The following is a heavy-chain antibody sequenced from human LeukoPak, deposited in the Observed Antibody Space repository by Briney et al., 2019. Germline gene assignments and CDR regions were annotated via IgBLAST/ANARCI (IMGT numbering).Heavy chain of an antibody. Sequence: GASVKVSCKASGYTFTGYYMHWVRQAPGQGLEWMGRINPNSGDTNYAQKLQGRVAMTRDTSISTAFMELTRLRSDDTAVYYCARDYCSSTSCLFDYWGQGTLVTVSS. V-gene: IGHV1-2*06. CDR3: ARDYCSSTSCLFDY. D-gene: IGHD2-2*01. CDR1: GYTFTGYY. J-gene: IGHJ4*02. CDR2: INPNSGDT.